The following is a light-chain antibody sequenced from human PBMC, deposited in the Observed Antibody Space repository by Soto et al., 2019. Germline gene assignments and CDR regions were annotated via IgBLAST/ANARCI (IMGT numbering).Light chain of an antibody. Sequence: QSVLTQPPSASGSPGQSVTISCTGTSSDVGGYKYVSWYQQHPGKAPKLIIYEVNKRPSGVPDRYSGSKSGNTASLTVSGLQAEDEADYYCTSYAGSTNVFGTGTKVTVL. CDR1: SSDVGGYKY. CDR2: EVN. J-gene: IGLJ1*01. CDR3: TSYAGSTNV. V-gene: IGLV2-8*01.